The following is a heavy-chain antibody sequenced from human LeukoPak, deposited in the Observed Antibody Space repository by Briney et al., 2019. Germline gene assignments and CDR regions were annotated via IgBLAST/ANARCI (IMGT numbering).Heavy chain of an antibody. CDR1: GGSISTYY. D-gene: IGHD3-10*01. J-gene: IGHJ4*02. Sequence: PSETLSLTCTVSGGSISTYYWSWIRQPPGKGLECIGYIYYRGNTYYNPSLQSRVSISVDTSKNQFSLKLTSVTAADTAVYYCARGSKGGSGSYFPIDYWGQGTLVTVSS. V-gene: IGHV4-59*08. CDR2: IYYRGNT. CDR3: ARGSKGGSGSYFPIDY.